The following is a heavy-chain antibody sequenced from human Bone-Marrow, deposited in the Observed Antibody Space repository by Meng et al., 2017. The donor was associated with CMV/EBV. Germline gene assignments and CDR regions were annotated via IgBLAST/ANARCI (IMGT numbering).Heavy chain of an antibody. CDR2: INHSGST. D-gene: IGHD3-10*01. J-gene: IGHJ5*02. V-gene: IGHV4-34*01. Sequence: SETLSLTCAVYGGSFSGYYWSWIRQPPGKGLEWIGEINHSGSTNYNPSLKSRVTISVDTSKNQFSLKLSSVTAADTAVYYCARNPYYYGSGIPGWFDPWGQGTLVTVSS. CDR1: GGSFSGYY. CDR3: ARNPYYYGSGIPGWFDP.